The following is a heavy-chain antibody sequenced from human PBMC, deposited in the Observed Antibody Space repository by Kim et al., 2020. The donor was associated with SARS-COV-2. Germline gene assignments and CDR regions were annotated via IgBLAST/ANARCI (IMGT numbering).Heavy chain of an antibody. CDR1: GFTFSSYA. D-gene: IGHD5-18*01. Sequence: GGYLRLSCAASGFTFSSYAMHWVRQAPGKGLEWVAVISYDGSNKYYADSVKGRFTISRDNSKNTLYLQMNSLRAEDTAVYYCARNVRLPYYSYGYSAFDYWGQGTLVTVSS. V-gene: IGHV3-30*04. J-gene: IGHJ4*02. CDR3: ARNVRLPYYSYGYSAFDY. CDR2: ISYDGSNK.